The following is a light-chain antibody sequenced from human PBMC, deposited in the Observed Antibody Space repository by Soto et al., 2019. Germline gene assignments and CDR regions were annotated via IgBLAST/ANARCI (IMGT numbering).Light chain of an antibody. CDR2: SNN. J-gene: IGLJ3*02. CDR3: AAWDDSLNGGV. CDR1: SSNIGSNT. V-gene: IGLV1-44*01. Sequence: QSVLTQPPSASGTPGQRVTISCSGSSSNIGSNTVNWYQQLPGTAPKLLIYSNNQRPSGVPDRFSGSKSGTSASLAISGLQSEDEADYYCAAWDDSLNGGVFGGGTKVTVL.